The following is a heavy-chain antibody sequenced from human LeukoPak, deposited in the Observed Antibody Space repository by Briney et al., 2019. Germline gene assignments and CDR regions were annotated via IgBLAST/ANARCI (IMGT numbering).Heavy chain of an antibody. D-gene: IGHD3-16*02. CDR2: IYHSGST. CDR3: ASGKVSDDYVWGSYRTFDY. V-gene: IGHV4-4*02. CDR1: GGSISSSNW. J-gene: IGHJ4*02. Sequence: RASETLSLTCAVSGGSISSSNWWSWVRQPPGKGLEWIGEIYHSGSTNYNPSLKSRVTISVDKSKNQFSLKLSSVTAADTAVYYCASGKVSDDYVWGSYRTFDYWGQGTLVTVSS.